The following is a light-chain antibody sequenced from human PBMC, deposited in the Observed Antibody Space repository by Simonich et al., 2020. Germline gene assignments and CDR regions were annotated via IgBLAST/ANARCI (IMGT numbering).Light chain of an antibody. J-gene: IGLJ2*01. Sequence: SYELTQPPSVSVSPGQTASITCSGDKLGDKSACWYQQKPVQSPVLVIYQDSKRPSGIPERCSGSNSGNTATLTISGTQAMDEADYYCQAWDSSTVVFGGGTKLTVL. CDR1: KLGDKS. CDR3: QAWDSSTVV. V-gene: IGLV3-1*01. CDR2: QDS.